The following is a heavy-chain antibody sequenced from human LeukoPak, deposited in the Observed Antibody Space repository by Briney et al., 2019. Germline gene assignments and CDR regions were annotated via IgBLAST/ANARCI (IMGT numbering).Heavy chain of an antibody. CDR3: ARYVSGATIGFGSSTSHTFDY. CDR2: ISYDGSNK. V-gene: IGHV3-30-3*01. CDR1: GFTFSSYA. Sequence: GGSLRLSCAASGFTFSSYAMHWVRQAPGKGLEWVAVISYDGSNKYYADSVKGRFTISRDNSKNTLYLQMNSLRSEDTAVYYCARYVSGATIGFGSSTSHTFDYWGQGTLVTVSS. J-gene: IGHJ4*02. D-gene: IGHD5-24*01.